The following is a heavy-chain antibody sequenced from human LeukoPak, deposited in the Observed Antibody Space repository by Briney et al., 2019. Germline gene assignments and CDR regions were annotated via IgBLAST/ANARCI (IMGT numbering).Heavy chain of an antibody. J-gene: IGHJ5*02. Sequence: GSLRLSCAASGFTFSSYAMSWIRQPPGKGLEWIGEINHSGSTNYNPSLKSRVTISVDTSKNQFSLKLSSVTAADTAVYYCARGHAWSGYAWGQGTLVTVSS. CDR1: GFTFSSYA. CDR2: INHSGST. V-gene: IGHV4-34*01. D-gene: IGHD3-3*01. CDR3: ARGHAWSGYA.